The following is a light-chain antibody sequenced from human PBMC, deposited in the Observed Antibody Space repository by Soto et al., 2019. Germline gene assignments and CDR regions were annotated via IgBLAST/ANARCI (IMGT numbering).Light chain of an antibody. Sequence: QSALTQPRSVSGSPGQSVTISCTGTSNDVGGYNLVSWYQQHPGKVPKLFIYDVSRRPSGVPDRFSGSKSGNTASLTISGLQAEDEADYYFSSYAGSYTVVFGGGTKLTVL. J-gene: IGLJ2*01. CDR1: SNDVGGYNL. CDR2: DVS. CDR3: SSYAGSYTVV. V-gene: IGLV2-11*01.